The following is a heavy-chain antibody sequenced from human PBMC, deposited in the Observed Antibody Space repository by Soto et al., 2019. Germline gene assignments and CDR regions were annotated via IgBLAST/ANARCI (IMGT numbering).Heavy chain of an antibody. Sequence: ASVKVSCKVSGYTLTELSMHWVRQAPGKGLEWMGGFDPEDGETIYAQKFQGRVTMTEDTSTDTAYMELSSLGSEDTAVYYCATSITVLRFLEWPAFDYWGQGTLVTVSS. CDR2: FDPEDGET. CDR1: GYTLTELS. D-gene: IGHD3-3*01. V-gene: IGHV1-24*01. J-gene: IGHJ4*02. CDR3: ATSITVLRFLEWPAFDY.